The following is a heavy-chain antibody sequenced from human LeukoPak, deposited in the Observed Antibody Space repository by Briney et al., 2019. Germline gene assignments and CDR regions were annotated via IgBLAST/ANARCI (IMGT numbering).Heavy chain of an antibody. CDR2: IYYSGST. J-gene: IGHJ3*02. Sequence: SQTLPLTCTVSGGSISSGDYFWSWIRQPPGKGLEWIGYIYYSGSTYYNPSLKSRVSISVDLSKDQFSLKLSSVTAADTAVFYCAREGRSLRAFDIWGQGTMVTVSS. CDR1: GGSISSGDYF. D-gene: IGHD4-23*01. CDR3: AREGRSLRAFDI. V-gene: IGHV4-30-4*01.